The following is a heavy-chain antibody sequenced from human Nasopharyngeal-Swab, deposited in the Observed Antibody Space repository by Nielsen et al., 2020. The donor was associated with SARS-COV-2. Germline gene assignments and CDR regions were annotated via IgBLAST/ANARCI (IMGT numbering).Heavy chain of an antibody. J-gene: IGHJ4*01. CDR1: GFTFSSFG. Sequence: GGSLRLSCAASGFTFSSFGMHWVRQAPGKGLEWVAFIAHDASNEYYGDSVKGRFSISRDSSKNTLYLQMDSLRGEDTAVYYCARDAPAHYGAFYWGRGTVVTVSS. V-gene: IGHV3-30*03. D-gene: IGHD4-17*01. CDR2: IAHDASNE. CDR3: ARDAPAHYGAFY.